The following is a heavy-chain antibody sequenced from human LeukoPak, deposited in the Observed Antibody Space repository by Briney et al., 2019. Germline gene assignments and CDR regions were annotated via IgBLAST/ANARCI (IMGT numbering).Heavy chain of an antibody. CDR2: IYYSGST. CDR3: ARDLAVAGTDYYYYGMDV. V-gene: IGHV4-59*01. Sequence: KSSETLSLTCTVSGGSISSYSWSWIRQPPGKGLEWIGCIYYSGSTNYNPSLKSRVTISVDTSKNQFSLKLSSVTAADTAVYYCARDLAVAGTDYYYYGMDVWGKGTTVTVSS. CDR1: GGSISSYS. J-gene: IGHJ6*04. D-gene: IGHD6-19*01.